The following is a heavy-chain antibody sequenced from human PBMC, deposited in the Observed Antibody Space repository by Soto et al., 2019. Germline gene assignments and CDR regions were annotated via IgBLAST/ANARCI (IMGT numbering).Heavy chain of an antibody. CDR2: IYYSGST. CDR3: ARCGGDCTRDAFDI. J-gene: IGHJ3*02. D-gene: IGHD2-21*02. CDR1: GGSISSYY. V-gene: IGHV4-59*01. Sequence: SETLSLTCTVSGGSISSYYWSWIRQPPGKGLEWIGYIYYSGSTNYNPSLKSRVTISVDTSKNQFSLKLSSVTAADTAVDYCARCGGDCTRDAFDIWGQGTMVTVSS.